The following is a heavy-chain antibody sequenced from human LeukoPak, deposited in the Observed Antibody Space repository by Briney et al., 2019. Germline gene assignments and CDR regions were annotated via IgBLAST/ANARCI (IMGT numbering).Heavy chain of an antibody. V-gene: IGHV3-48*01. J-gene: IGHJ4*02. D-gene: IGHD1-1*01. CDR1: GFPFLEYS. Sequence: GGSLRLSCTASGFPFLEYSMKWVRQAPGKGLEWISYIGIDSGNTKYADSVRGRFTISTDKAKNSLYLQMNSLRVEDTAVYYCARDHNYAFDNWGQGTLVSVAS. CDR2: IGIDSGNT. CDR3: ARDHNYAFDN.